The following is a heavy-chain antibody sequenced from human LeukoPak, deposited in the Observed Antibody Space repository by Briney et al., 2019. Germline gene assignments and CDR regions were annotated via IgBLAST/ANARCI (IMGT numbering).Heavy chain of an antibody. Sequence: GGSLRLSCAASGFTFSSYEMNWVRQAPGKGLQWVSYISSSGSTRYYAESVKGRFTISRDNTRNSLYLQMNSLRAEDTALYYCARMNTVLVNGLNSYYYMDVWGKGTTVTISS. CDR2: ISSSGSTR. CDR1: GFTFSSYE. D-gene: IGHD5-18*01. J-gene: IGHJ6*03. CDR3: ARMNTVLVNGLNSYYYMDV. V-gene: IGHV3-48*03.